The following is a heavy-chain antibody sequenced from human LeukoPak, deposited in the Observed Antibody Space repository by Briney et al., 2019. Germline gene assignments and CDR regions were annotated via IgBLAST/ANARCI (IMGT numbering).Heavy chain of an antibody. CDR1: GYSISSGYY. D-gene: IGHD2-8*01. Sequence: PSETLSLTCTVSGYSISSGYYWGWIRQPPGKGLAWIGSIYHSGSTYYNPSLKSRVTISVDTSKNQFSLKLDSVTAADTAVYYCARGLANCPIGVCPDIYDAFDIWGQGTRVTVSS. CDR3: ARGLANCPIGVCPDIYDAFDI. CDR2: IYHSGST. V-gene: IGHV4-38-2*02. J-gene: IGHJ3*02.